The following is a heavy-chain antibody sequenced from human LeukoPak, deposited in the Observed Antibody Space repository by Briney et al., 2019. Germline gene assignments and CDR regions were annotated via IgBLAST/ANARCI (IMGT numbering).Heavy chain of an antibody. CDR1: GYTFTGYY. CDR2: INPNSGGT. V-gene: IGHV1-2*02. CDR3: ARDYGSQHPIDY. J-gene: IGHJ4*02. Sequence: ASVKVSCKASGYTFTGYYMHWVRQARGQGLEWMGWINPNSGGTNYAQKFQGRVTMTRDTSISTAYMELSRLRSDDTAVYYCARDYGSQHPIDYWGQGTLVTVSS. D-gene: IGHD1-1*01.